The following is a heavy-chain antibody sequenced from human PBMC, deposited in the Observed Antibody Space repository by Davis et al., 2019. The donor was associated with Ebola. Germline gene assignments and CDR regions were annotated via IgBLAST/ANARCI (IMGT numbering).Heavy chain of an antibody. CDR1: GYTFAGYY. J-gene: IGHJ4*02. CDR2: INPHNGNT. Sequence: ASVKVSCKASGYTFAGYYMHWVRQAPGQGLEWMGWINPHNGNTNYAQNVQGRVIMTSDTATTTAYMEVGSLRSDDTAVYYCARAQFPTTSDHWGQGTLVTVSS. D-gene: IGHD1-1*01. CDR3: ARAQFPTTSDH. V-gene: IGHV1-18*01.